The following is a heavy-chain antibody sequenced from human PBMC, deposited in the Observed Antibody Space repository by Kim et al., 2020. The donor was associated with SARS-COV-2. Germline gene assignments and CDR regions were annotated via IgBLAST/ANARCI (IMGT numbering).Heavy chain of an antibody. Sequence: ASVKVSCKASGYTFTTYAMLWVRQAPGQGLEWLGWINPTRGNTKYSDAFQGRITITRDTSARTAYMELSSLRPEDTAVYYCARSVAIMPPGMDVWGRGTTVSVSS. CDR2: INPTRGNT. J-gene: IGHJ6*02. V-gene: IGHV1-3*01. CDR3: ARSVAIMPPGMDV. CDR1: GYTFTTYA. D-gene: IGHD2-21*01.